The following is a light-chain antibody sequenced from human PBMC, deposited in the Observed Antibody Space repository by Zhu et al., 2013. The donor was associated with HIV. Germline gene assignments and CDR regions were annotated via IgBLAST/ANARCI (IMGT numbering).Light chain of an antibody. CDR3: LQYSTWPWT. Sequence: EIVMTQSPATLSVSPGERATLSCRASQSVNSNLAWYQQKPGQAPRLLIYGAYTRAAGVPARFSGSGSGTDFTLTITSLQSDDFALYYCLQYSTWPWTFGQGTMLELK. J-gene: IGKJ1*01. CDR1: QSVNSN. CDR2: GAY. V-gene: IGKV3-15*01.